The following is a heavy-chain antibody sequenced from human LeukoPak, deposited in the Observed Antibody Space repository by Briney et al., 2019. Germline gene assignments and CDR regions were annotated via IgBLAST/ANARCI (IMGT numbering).Heavy chain of an antibody. V-gene: IGHV3-21*01. CDR3: ARQVDSSGYYLYGAFDI. J-gene: IGHJ3*02. Sequence: GGSLRLSCAASGFTFSSYSMNWVRQAPGKGQEWVSYISSSSSYIYYADSVKGRFTISRDNAKNSLYLQMNSLRAEDTAVYYCARQVDSSGYYLYGAFDIWGQGTMVTVSS. CDR2: ISSSSSYI. CDR1: GFTFSSYS. D-gene: IGHD3-22*01.